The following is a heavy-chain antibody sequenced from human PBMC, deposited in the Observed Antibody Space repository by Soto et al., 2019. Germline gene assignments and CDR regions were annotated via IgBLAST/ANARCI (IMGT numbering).Heavy chain of an antibody. J-gene: IGHJ3*02. CDR1: RYTFTSYG. V-gene: IGHV1-3*01. Sequence: QVRLVQSGTEVKRPGASVQVSCRASRYTFTSYGLHWVRQAPGQRLEWMGWINPGNGKVKYSQKFQGRFIIIRDTSASTASMELISLTYEDTAVYFCAREAGRFSGYDDAFDIWGQGTMVTVSS. CDR2: INPGNGKV. CDR3: AREAGRFSGYDDAFDI. D-gene: IGHD5-12*01.